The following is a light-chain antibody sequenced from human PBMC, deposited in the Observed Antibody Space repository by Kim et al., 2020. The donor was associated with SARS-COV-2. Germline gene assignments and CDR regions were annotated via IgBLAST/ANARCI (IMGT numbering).Light chain of an antibody. CDR2: KAS. J-gene: IGKJ2*01. V-gene: IGKV1-5*03. CDR1: QSISSW. CDR3: QQYNSYSYT. Sequence: SASVGGRVTITCRASQSISSWLAWYQQKPGKAPKLLFYKASSLESGVPSRFSGSGSGTEFTLTISSLQPDDFATYYCQQYNSYSYTFGQGTKLEI.